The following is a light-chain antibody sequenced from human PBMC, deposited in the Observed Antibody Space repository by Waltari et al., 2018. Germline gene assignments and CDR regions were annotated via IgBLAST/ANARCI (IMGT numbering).Light chain of an antibody. J-gene: IGKJ4*01. CDR3: QQYDSVPLT. Sequence: DIQMTQYQSPLSPSVAARVTMTCQASQDIASYLKWYQQEPGKAPKLLIYDSSNLEKGVPSRFSGSGSGTHFTFTISNLQPEDISTCYCQQYDSVPLTFGGGTKVEIK. V-gene: IGKV1-33*01. CDR2: DSS. CDR1: QDIASY.